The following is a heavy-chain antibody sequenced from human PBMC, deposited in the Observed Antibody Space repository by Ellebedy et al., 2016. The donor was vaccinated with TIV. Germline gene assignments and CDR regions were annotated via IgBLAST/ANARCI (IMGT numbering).Heavy chain of an antibody. CDR3: GRTTYYYDTSGRGAMDV. V-gene: IGHV5-10-1*01. Sequence: GESLKISXRGSGYRFSSFWISWVRQTPGKGVEWMGRIDPNESQTKYSPTFQGHVTISVDKSISTAYLQWRSLKASDTAMYYCGRTTYYYDTSGRGAMDVWGQGTTVIVSS. CDR1: GYRFSSFW. D-gene: IGHD3-22*01. J-gene: IGHJ6*02. CDR2: IDPNESQT.